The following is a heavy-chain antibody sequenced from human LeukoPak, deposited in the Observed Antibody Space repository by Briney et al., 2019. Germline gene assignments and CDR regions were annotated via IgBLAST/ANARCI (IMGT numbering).Heavy chain of an antibody. CDR3: ARSAYYGSGSYLYWFDP. J-gene: IGHJ5*02. D-gene: IGHD3-10*01. CDR1: GGTFSSYA. CDR2: IIPILGIA. Sequence: SVKVSCKASGGTFSSYAISWVRQAPGQGLEWMGRIIPILGIANYAQKFQGRVTMTRDTSTSTVYMELSSLRSEDTAVYYCARSAYYGSGSYLYWFDPWGQGTLVTVSS. V-gene: IGHV1-69*04.